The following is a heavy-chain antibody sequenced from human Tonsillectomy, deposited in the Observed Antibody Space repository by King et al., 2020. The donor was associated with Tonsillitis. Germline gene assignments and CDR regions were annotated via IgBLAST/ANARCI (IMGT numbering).Heavy chain of an antibody. D-gene: IGHD3-9*01. CDR2: IYWDDDK. J-gene: IGHJ1*01. CDR3: ALLTAAEYFQH. Sequence: ITLKESGPTLVKPTQTLTLTCTFSGFSLSTSGVGVGWIRQPPGKALEWLALIYWDDDKRYSPSLKSRLTITEDTSKNQVVLTMTNMDPVDTATYYCALLTAAEYFQHWGQGTLVTVSS. CDR1: GFSLSTSGVG. V-gene: IGHV2-5*02.